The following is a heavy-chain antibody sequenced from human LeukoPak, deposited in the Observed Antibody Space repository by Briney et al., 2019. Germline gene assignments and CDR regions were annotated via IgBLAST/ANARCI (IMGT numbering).Heavy chain of an antibody. J-gene: IGHJ4*02. V-gene: IGHV3-74*01. CDR3: AKDKGGSSSPLYYFDY. D-gene: IGHD6-6*01. Sequence: PGGSLRLSCAASGFTFSSYWMHWVRQAPGKGLVWVSRVNSDGRSTTYADSVKGRFTISRDNSKNSLYLQMNSLRTEDTALYYCAKDKGGSSSPLYYFDYWGQGTLVTVSS. CDR1: GFTFSSYW. CDR2: VNSDGRST.